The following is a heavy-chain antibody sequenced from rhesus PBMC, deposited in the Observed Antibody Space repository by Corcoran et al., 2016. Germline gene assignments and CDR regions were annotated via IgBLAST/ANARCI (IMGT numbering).Heavy chain of an antibody. CDR3: ARGYSSWSGYFDY. CDR1: GYSISSGYY. CDR2: IYGSGKNN. Sequence: QVQLQESGPGLVKPSETLSLTCAVFGYSISSGYYWNWIRQSPGKGLEWIGSIYGSGKNNYRNPSLKSRVTLSVDTYKNQFSLKLSSVTAADTAVYYCARGYSSWSGYFDYWGQGVLVTVSS. J-gene: IGHJ4*01. D-gene: IGHD6-13*01. V-gene: IGHV4S14*01.